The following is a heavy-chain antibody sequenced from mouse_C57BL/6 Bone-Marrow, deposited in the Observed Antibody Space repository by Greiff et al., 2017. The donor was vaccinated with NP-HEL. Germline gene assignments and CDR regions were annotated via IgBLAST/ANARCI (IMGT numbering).Heavy chain of an antibody. D-gene: IGHD2-4*01. CDR3: ATRPMITRDYAMDY. J-gene: IGHJ4*01. V-gene: IGHV5-6*02. CDR2: ISSGGSYT. CDR1: GFTFSSYG. Sequence: EVKLMESGGDLVKPGGSLKLSCAASGFTFSSYGMSWVRQTPDKRLEWVATISSGGSYTYYPDSVKGRFTISRDNATNTLYLQMSSLKSEDTAMYYYATRPMITRDYAMDYGGQGTSVTVSS.